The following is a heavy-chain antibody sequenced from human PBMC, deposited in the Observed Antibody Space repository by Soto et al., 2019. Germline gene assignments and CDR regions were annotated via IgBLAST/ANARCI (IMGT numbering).Heavy chain of an antibody. J-gene: IGHJ3*02. D-gene: IGHD2-15*01. CDR1: GFTFSSYG. CDR3: ARELRHCSGGSCYSVAFDI. V-gene: IGHV3-33*01. CDR2: IWYDGSNK. Sequence: GGSLRLSCAASGFTFSSYGMHWVRQAPGKGLEWVAVIWYDGSNKYYADSVKGRFTISRDNSKNTLYLQMNSLRAEDTAVYYCARELRHCSGGSCYSVAFDIWGQGTMVTVSS.